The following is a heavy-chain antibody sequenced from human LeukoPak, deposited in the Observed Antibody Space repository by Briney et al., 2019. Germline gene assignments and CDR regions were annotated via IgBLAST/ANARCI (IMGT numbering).Heavy chain of an antibody. D-gene: IGHD3-10*01. CDR2: IRFDGNNK. Sequence: PGGSLRLSCAASGFTFSSYGMHWVRQAPGKGLEWVAFIRFDGNNKYYADSVKGRFTISRDNSKNTLYLQMNSLRAEDTAVYFCARDRPLWFGDGGMDVWGQGTTVTVSS. CDR3: ARDRPLWFGDGGMDV. CDR1: GFTFSSYG. J-gene: IGHJ6*02. V-gene: IGHV3-30*02.